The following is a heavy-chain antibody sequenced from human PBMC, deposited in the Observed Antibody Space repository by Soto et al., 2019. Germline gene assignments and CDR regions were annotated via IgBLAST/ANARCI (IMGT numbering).Heavy chain of an antibody. D-gene: IGHD4-4*01. Sequence: PGGSLRLSCEASGFTFSSYAMSWVRQAPGKGLEWVSRISGSGGSTYYADSVKGRFTISRDNSKNTLFLQMNSLRAEDTAVYYCAKGSKFRPPDYFDYWGQGTLVTVSS. V-gene: IGHV3-23*01. J-gene: IGHJ4*02. CDR1: GFTFSSYA. CDR2: ISGSGGST. CDR3: AKGSKFRPPDYFDY.